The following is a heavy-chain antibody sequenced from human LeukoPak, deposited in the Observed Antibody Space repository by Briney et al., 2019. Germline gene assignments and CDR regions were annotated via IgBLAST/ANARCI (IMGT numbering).Heavy chain of an antibody. CDR1: GDSISSGNYY. Sequence: SETLSLTCTVSGDSISSGNYYWSWIRQPTGKGLEWIGRIYTSGSTNYNPSLKSRVTISVDTSKNQFSLKLTSVTAADTAVYYCARGPYKYDGSGAFDIWGQGTMVTVSS. J-gene: IGHJ3*02. V-gene: IGHV4-61*02. CDR2: IYTSGST. CDR3: ARGPYKYDGSGAFDI. D-gene: IGHD3-22*01.